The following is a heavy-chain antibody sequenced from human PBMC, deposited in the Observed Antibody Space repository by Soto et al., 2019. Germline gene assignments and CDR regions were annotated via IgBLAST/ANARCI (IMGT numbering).Heavy chain of an antibody. V-gene: IGHV1-46*01. D-gene: IGHD6-19*01. CDR1: GYTFTSYY. J-gene: IGHJ4*02. CDR3: ARVGASGYSSGWYTRPFDY. CDR2: INPSGGST. Sequence: ASVKVSCKASGYTFTSYYMHWVRQAPGQGLEWMGIINPSGGSTSYAQKFQGRVTMTRDTSTSTVYMELSSLRSEDTAVYYCARVGASGYSSGWYTRPFDYWGQGTLVTVSS.